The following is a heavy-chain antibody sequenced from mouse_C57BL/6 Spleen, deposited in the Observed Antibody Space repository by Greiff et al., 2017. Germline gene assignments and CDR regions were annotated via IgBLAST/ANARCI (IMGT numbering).Heavy chain of an antibody. CDR1: GYTFTSYW. Sequence: LKQPGAELVRPGSSVKLSCKASGYTFTSYWMDWVKQRPGQGLEWIGNIYPSDSETHYNQKFKDKATLTVDKSSSTAYMQLSSLTSEDSAVYYCARTSDSSGYYFDYWGQGTTLTVSS. V-gene: IGHV1-61*01. D-gene: IGHD3-2*02. CDR2: IYPSDSET. J-gene: IGHJ2*01. CDR3: ARTSDSSGYYFDY.